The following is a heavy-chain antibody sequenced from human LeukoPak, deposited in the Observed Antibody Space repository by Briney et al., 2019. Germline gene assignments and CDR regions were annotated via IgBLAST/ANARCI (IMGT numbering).Heavy chain of an antibody. J-gene: IGHJ4*02. Sequence: GGSLRLSCAASGFSIRTYAMNWVRQAPGKGLEWVSGISGSSDNTYYADSVKGRFTISRDNSKNTLSLQMSSLRADDTAVYYCAEHQACRPNWGQGTLVTVSS. V-gene: IGHV3-23*01. CDR2: ISGSSDNT. D-gene: IGHD6-6*01. CDR1: GFSIRTYA. CDR3: AEHQACRPN.